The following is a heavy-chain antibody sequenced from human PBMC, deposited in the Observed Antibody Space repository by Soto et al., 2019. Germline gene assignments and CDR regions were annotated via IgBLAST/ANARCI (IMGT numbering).Heavy chain of an antibody. J-gene: IGHJ6*01. CDR1: GGSFSGYY. CDR2: INHSGST. CDR3: ARDRYYFGMDV. Sequence: QVQLQQWGAGLLKPSETLSLTCAVYGGSFSGYYWSWIRQPPGKGLEWIGEINHSGSTNYNPSLKRRVTISVDTSKNQFSRKLSSVTAADTAVYYRARDRYYFGMDVWGQGTTVTVSS. V-gene: IGHV4-34*01.